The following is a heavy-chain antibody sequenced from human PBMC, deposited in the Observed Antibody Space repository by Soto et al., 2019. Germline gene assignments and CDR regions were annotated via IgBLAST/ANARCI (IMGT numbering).Heavy chain of an antibody. Sequence: GESLKISCKGSGYSFTSYWISWVRQMPGKGLEWMGRIDPSDSYTNYSPSFQGHVTISADKSISTAYLQWSSLKASDTAMYYCARHPPPIAAAGDDAFDIWGQGTMVTVSS. J-gene: IGHJ3*02. CDR3: ARHPPPIAAAGDDAFDI. CDR2: IDPSDSYT. D-gene: IGHD6-13*01. V-gene: IGHV5-10-1*01. CDR1: GYSFTSYW.